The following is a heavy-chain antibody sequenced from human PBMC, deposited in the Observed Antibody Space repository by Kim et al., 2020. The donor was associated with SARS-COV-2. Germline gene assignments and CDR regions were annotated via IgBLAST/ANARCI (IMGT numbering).Heavy chain of an antibody. Sequence: SVKVSCKASGGTFSSYAISWVRQAPGQGLEWMGGIIPIFGTANYAQKFQGRVTITADESTSTAYMELSSLRSEDTAVYYCARGDSSSRYEPNYYYYGMDVWGQGTTVTVSS. J-gene: IGHJ6*02. CDR1: GGTFSSYA. V-gene: IGHV1-69*13. CDR2: IIPIFGTA. CDR3: ARGDSSSRYEPNYYYYGMDV. D-gene: IGHD6-13*01.